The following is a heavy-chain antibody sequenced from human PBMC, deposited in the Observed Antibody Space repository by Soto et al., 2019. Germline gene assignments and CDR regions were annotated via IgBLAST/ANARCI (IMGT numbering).Heavy chain of an antibody. D-gene: IGHD6-13*01. V-gene: IGHV5-10-1*01. Sequence: GASLKISCKGSGYSFTSYWFSWVHQMPRKGLEWMGRIDPSDSYTNYSPSFQGHVTISVDKSISTAYLQWSSLKSSDTAMYYCARLQAAAGDNDLTFDYWGQGTLVTVSS. CDR1: GYSFTSYW. J-gene: IGHJ4*02. CDR2: IDPSDSYT. CDR3: ARLQAAAGDNDLTFDY.